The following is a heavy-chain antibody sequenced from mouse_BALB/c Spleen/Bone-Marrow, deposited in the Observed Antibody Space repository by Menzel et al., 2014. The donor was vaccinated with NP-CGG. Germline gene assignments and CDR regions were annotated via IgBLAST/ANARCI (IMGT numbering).Heavy chain of an antibody. V-gene: IGHV1-14*01. Sequence: VQLQQSGPELVKPGASVMMSCKASGYTFTSYVIHWVKQKPGQGLEWIAYINPYNDDTKYNEKLKGKATLTSDKSSSTASMEFSRLTSEDSAVFYCARGGITNYYGLDYRGQGTSVTVSS. CDR2: INPYNDDT. CDR3: ARGGITNYYGLDY. D-gene: IGHD2-4*01. CDR1: GYTFTSYV. J-gene: IGHJ4*01.